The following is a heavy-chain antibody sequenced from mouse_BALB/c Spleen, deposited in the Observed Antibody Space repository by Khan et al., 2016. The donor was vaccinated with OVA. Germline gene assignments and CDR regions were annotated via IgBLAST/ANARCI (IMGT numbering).Heavy chain of an antibody. Sequence: QVQLKESGPGLVQPSQSLSITCTVSGFSLSNYGVHWVRQSPGKGLEWLGVIWSGGSTDFNAAFISSLSISKDNSKSQVFFKMNSLQTNDSAIYYCARGGVPFACWGQGTLVTVSA. CDR2: IWSGGST. CDR1: GFSLSNYG. V-gene: IGHV2-2*02. CDR3: ARGGVPFAC. J-gene: IGHJ3*01.